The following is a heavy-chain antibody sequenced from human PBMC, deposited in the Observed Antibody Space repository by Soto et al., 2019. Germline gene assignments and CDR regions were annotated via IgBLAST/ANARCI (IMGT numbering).Heavy chain of an antibody. CDR2: IIPIFGTA. V-gene: IGHV1-69*12. Sequence: QVQLVQSGAEVKKPGSSVKVSCKASGGTFSSYAINWVRQAPGQGLEWMGGIIPIFGTANYAQKFQGRVTITADESTSTAYMELSSLRSEDTAVYYFASRITGTIYYYYGMDVWGQGTTVTVSS. J-gene: IGHJ6*02. CDR3: ASRITGTIYYYYGMDV. CDR1: GGTFSSYA. D-gene: IGHD1-7*01.